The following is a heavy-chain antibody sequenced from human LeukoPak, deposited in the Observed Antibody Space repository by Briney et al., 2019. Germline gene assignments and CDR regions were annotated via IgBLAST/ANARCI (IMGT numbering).Heavy chain of an antibody. Sequence: SETLSLTCTVSGGSISSYYWSWIRQPPGKGLEWIGYIYYSGSTNYNPSLKSRVTISVDTSKNQFSLKLSSVTAADTAVYYCAGGRGPYYGSGSYPFNVWGQGTTVTVSS. CDR3: AGGRGPYYGSGSYPFNV. CDR1: GGSISSYY. CDR2: IYYSGST. V-gene: IGHV4-59*08. J-gene: IGHJ6*02. D-gene: IGHD3-10*01.